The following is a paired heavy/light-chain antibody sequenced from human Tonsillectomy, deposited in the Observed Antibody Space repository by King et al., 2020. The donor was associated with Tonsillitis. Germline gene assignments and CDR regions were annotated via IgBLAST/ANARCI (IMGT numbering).Heavy chain of an antibody. CDR1: RFAFSYYG. CDR2: VSLDGSGI. D-gene: IGHD2-15*01. V-gene: IGHV3-30*19. J-gene: IGHJ6*02. CDR3: VKDRALGDLTAGVYGMDV. Sequence: QVHLVESGGGVVQPGRSLTLSCAASRFAFSYYGMHWVRQAPGKGLEWVAFVSLDGSGINYGDSVRGRFTISRDNSNNMVHLQMFSLRSDDTATYYCVKDRALGDLTAGVYGMDVWGRGTTVTVSS.
Light chain of an antibody. CDR1: TSNIGNNY. Sequence: QSVLTQPPSVSAAPGQRVTISCSGSTSNIGNNYVSWYQQLPGAAPNLLIYENNQRPSGTPDRFSASKSGTSATLGITGLQTGDEADYFCGTWDDGLNAVIFGGGTKLTVL. V-gene: IGLV1-51*01. CDR2: ENN. CDR3: GTWDDGLNAVI. J-gene: IGLJ2*01.